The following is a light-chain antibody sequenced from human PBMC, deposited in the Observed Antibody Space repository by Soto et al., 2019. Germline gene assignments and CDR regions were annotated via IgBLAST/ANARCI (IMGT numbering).Light chain of an antibody. CDR2: EVS. V-gene: IGLV2-8*01. CDR3: SSYAGSNNFGV. J-gene: IGLJ2*01. CDR1: NSDVGGYNY. Sequence: QSALTQPPSASGSPGQSVTISCNGTNSDVGGYNYVSWYQQHPGKAPKLMIYEVSKRPSGVPDRFSGSKSGNTASLTVSGLQAEDEADYYCSSYAGSNNFGVFGGGTQLTVL.